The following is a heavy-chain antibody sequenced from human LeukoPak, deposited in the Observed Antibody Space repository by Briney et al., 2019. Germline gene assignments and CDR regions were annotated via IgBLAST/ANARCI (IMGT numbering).Heavy chain of an antibody. D-gene: IGHD2-15*01. CDR3: VRDAAQYCSGGSCYYGKWFDP. J-gene: IGHJ5*02. Sequence: PSETLSLTCAVYGGSFSGYYWSWIRQPPGKGLEWIGEINHSGSTNYNPSLKSRVTISVDTSKNQFSLKLSSVTAADTAVYYCVRDAAQYCSGGSCYYGKWFDPWGQGTLVTVSS. V-gene: IGHV4-34*01. CDR2: INHSGST. CDR1: GGSFSGYY.